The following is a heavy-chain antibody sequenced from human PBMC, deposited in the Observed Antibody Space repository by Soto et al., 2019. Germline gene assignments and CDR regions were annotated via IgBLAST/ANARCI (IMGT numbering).Heavy chain of an antibody. V-gene: IGHV4-39*01. CDR2: IYYSGST. D-gene: IGHD6-19*01. CDR1: GGSISSSSYY. J-gene: IGHJ4*02. CDR3: ARQSIGYSSGWAFDY. Sequence: QLQLQESGTGLVKPSETLSLTCTVSGGSISSSSYYWGWIRQPPGKGLEWIGSIYYSGSTYYNPSLKSRVTISVDTSKNQFSLKLSSVTAADTAVYYCARQSIGYSSGWAFDYWGQGTLVTVSS.